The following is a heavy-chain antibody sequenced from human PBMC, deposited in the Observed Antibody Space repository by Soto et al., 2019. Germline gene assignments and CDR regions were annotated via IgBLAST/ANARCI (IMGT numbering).Heavy chain of an antibody. J-gene: IGHJ4*02. D-gene: IGHD6-19*01. CDR1: GFSLSSTRMS. CDR2: IYWDDDK. Sequence: QITLKESGPTLVKPTQTLTLTCTFSGFSLSSTRMSVGWIRQPPGKALEWLVLIYWDDDKRYSPFLKSRLTITKDTTKNQVVLTMSNSDPVDTARYYCAHIVVSGLGYYFDYWCQGTLVTVSS. V-gene: IGHV2-5*02. CDR3: AHIVVSGLGYYFDY.